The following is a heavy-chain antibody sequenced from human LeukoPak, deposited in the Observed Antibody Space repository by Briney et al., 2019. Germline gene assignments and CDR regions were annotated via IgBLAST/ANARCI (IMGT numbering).Heavy chain of an antibody. Sequence: PGGSLRLSCAASGFSFSSYGMDWVRQAPGKGLEWVAVVSSDGSIDYYADSVRGRFTVSRDNSKNTPYLQVNSLRVEDTAVYYCTREGMGTTFSAWFDPWGQGTLVTVPS. CDR3: TREGMGTTFSAWFDP. CDR1: GFSFSSYG. CDR2: VSSDGSID. V-gene: IGHV3-30*03. J-gene: IGHJ5*02. D-gene: IGHD1-7*01.